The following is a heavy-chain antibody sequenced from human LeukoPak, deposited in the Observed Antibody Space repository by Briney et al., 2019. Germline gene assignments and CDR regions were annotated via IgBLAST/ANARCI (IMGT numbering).Heavy chain of an antibody. V-gene: IGHV1-8*01. CDR3: ARGLAAGYNWFDP. CDR2: MNPNSGNT. J-gene: IGHJ5*02. D-gene: IGHD6-13*01. CDR1: GYTFTSYD. Sequence: ASMKVSCKASGYTFTSYDINWVRQATGQGLEWMGWMNPNSGNTGYAQKFQGRVTMTRNTSISTVYMELSSLRSEDTAVYYCARGLAAGYNWFDPWGQGTLVTVSS.